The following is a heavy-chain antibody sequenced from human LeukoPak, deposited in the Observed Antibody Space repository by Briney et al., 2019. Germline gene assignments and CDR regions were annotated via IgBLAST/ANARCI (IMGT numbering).Heavy chain of an antibody. J-gene: IGHJ4*02. D-gene: IGHD3-3*01. CDR2: ISSSGSTI. CDR1: GFTFSSYE. V-gene: IGHV3-48*03. Sequence: GGSLRLSCAASGFTFSSYEMNWVRQAPGKGLEWVSYISSSGSTIYYADSVKGRFTISRDNSKNTLYLQMNSLRAEDTAVYYCAKEFGRITIFGVDRGWGYYFDYWGQGTLVTVSS. CDR3: AKEFGRITIFGVDRGWGYYFDY.